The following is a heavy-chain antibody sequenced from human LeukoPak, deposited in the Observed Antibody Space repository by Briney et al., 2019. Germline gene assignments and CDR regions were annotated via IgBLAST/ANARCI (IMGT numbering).Heavy chain of an antibody. V-gene: IGHV4-59*01. D-gene: IGHD2-21*02. J-gene: IGHJ4*02. Sequence: PSETLSLTCTVSGGSISSYYWTWIRQPPGKGLEWIGYIFYSGNTKYNPSLESRVTISVDISKSQFSLRLSSVTAADTAVYYCARGGVVTTYDYWGQGILVTVSS. CDR2: IFYSGNT. CDR1: GGSISSYY. CDR3: ARGGVVTTYDY.